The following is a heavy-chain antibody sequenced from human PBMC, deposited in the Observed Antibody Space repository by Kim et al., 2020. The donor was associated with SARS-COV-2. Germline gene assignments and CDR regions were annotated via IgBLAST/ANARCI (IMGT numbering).Heavy chain of an antibody. D-gene: IGHD3-10*01. J-gene: IGHJ6*02. Sequence: GGSLRLSCAASGFTFSSYGMHWVRQAPGKGLEWVAVISYDGSNKYYADSVKGRFTISRDNSKNTLYVQMNSLRADDTAVYYCAKKRDLLNYYYGMDVWGQGTTVTVSS. V-gene: IGHV3-30*18. CDR1: GFTFSSYG. CDR3: AKKRDLLNYYYGMDV. CDR2: ISYDGSNK.